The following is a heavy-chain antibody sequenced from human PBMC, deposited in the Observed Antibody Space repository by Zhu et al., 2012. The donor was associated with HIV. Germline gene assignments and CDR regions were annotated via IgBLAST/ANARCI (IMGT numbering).Heavy chain of an antibody. CDR3: ARRGGDGAGYFNY. J-gene: IGHJ4*02. V-gene: IGHV4-39*07. D-gene: IGHD2-21*02. CDR2: VFYSGNT. CDR1: GAAISSSSYY. Sequence: QVQLQESGPGLVKPSETLSVMCSVSGAAISSSSYYWGWIRQPPGRGLEWIGSVFYSGNTNYNPSLKSRVSISADTSKRTLSLKLHSVTAADTAVYYCARRGGDGAGYFNYWGQGTPSPSPQ.